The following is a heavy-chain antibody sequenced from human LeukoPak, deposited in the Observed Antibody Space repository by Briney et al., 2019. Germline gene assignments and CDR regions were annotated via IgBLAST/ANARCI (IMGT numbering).Heavy chain of an antibody. Sequence: GRSLRLSCAASGFTFGDYAMHWVRQAPGKGLEWVSGISWHSGSIGYADSVKGRFTISRDNAKNSLYLQMNSLRAEDTALYYCAKAQGSGSYYNAHYYYYYMDVWGKGTTVTVSS. CDR2: ISWHSGSI. CDR3: AKAQGSGSYYNAHYYYYYMDV. D-gene: IGHD3-10*01. V-gene: IGHV3-9*01. CDR1: GFTFGDYA. J-gene: IGHJ6*03.